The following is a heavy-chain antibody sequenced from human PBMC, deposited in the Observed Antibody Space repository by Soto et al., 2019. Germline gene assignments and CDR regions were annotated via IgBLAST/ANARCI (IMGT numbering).Heavy chain of an antibody. CDR2: IYPVDSYT. V-gene: IGHV5-51*01. Sequence: NVSCKASGYTFTSDWIGWVRQMPGKCLELMWIIYPVDSYTRXXPSFQGQVXISADNSISTSXLQWSXLKSSDTAMYYCARPTSSYGMDVWVQGTTVTVSS. J-gene: IGHJ6*02. CDR3: ARPTSSYGMDV. CDR1: GYTFTSDW. D-gene: IGHD6-6*01.